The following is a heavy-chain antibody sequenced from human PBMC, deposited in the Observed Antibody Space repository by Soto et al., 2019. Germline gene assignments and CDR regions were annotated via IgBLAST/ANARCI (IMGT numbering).Heavy chain of an antibody. CDR2: IFYIGCT. V-gene: IGHV4-59*01. CDR1: GGSISSYY. Sequence: QVQLQESGPGLVKPSETLSLTCTVSGGSISSYYWSWIRQPPGKGLEWIGFIFYIGCTSYNPSLNRRVTISIVTPEYQFSLKLNSVTAAHTAVYYCASMIGDPVLSFDTWGQGTLVAVSS. D-gene: IGHD3-10*02. CDR3: ASMIGDPVLSFDT. J-gene: IGHJ5*02.